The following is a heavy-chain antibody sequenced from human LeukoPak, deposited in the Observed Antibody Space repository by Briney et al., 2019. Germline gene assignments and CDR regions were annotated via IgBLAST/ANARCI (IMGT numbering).Heavy chain of an antibody. CDR2: IYYSGST. D-gene: IGHD5-18*01. CDR3: ARDRYSYGY. V-gene: IGHV4-59*01. J-gene: IGHJ4*02. Sequence: PSETLSLTCTVSGGSISSYYWSWIRQPPGKGLEWIGFIYYSGSTNYNPSLKSRVTISVDTSKNQFSLKLRSVTAADTAVYYCARDRYSYGYWGQGTLVTDSS. CDR1: GGSISSYY.